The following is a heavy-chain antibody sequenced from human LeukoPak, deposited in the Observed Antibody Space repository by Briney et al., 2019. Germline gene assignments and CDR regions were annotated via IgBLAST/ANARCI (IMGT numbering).Heavy chain of an antibody. CDR1: GLTFSKYA. CDR2: ISGSGENT. CDR3: AKADSARGVTLKSTIDY. V-gene: IGHV3-23*01. Sequence: GGSLRLSCAASGLTFSKYAMTWVRQAPGKGLEWVSVISGSGENTDYADSVKGRFTISRDNSKNTLYLQMNSLRGEDTAVYYCAKADSARGVTLKSTIDYWGQGTLVTVSS. J-gene: IGHJ4*02. D-gene: IGHD2-21*02.